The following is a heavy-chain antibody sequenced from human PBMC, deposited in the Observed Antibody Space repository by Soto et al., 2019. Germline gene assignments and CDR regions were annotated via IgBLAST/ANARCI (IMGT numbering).Heavy chain of an antibody. Sequence: QVQLVQSGAEVKKPGASVKVSCKASGYTFTSYAMHWVRQAPGQRLEWMGWINAGNGNTKYSQKFQGRVTITRDTSASTAYMELRSRRSEDTAVYYCARDFLSSGSYLYSFDYWGQGTLVTVSS. CDR2: INAGNGNT. CDR1: GYTFTSYA. J-gene: IGHJ4*02. D-gene: IGHD3-10*01. CDR3: ARDFLSSGSYLYSFDY. V-gene: IGHV1-3*01.